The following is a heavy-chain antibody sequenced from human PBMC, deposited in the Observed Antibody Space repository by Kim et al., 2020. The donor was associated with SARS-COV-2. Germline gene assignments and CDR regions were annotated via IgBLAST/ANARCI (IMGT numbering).Heavy chain of an antibody. CDR3: TIGNY. Sequence: GGSLRLSCAASGFTFSNAWMSWVRQAPGKGLEWVGRIKSKPDGGTKDYAAPVKGRFTISRDDSKNTLYLQMNSLKTEDTAVYYCTIGNYWGQGTLVTVPS. V-gene: IGHV3-15*01. CDR2: IKSKPDGGTK. CDR1: GFTFSNAW. J-gene: IGHJ4*02.